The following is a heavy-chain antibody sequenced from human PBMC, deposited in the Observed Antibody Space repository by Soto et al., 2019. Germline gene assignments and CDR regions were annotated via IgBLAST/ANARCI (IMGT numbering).Heavy chain of an antibody. D-gene: IGHD3-22*01. J-gene: IGHJ4*02. V-gene: IGHV3-33*01. CDR1: GLTFSSYG. CDR2: IWYDGSER. Sequence: PGGSLRLSCVASGLTFSSYGMHWVRQAPGKGLEWVAVIWYDGSERYYADSVKGRFTISRDNSKNTLFLQMNSLRAEDTAVYYCARDFRAKHYYDSSGYRYWGQGTLVTVSS. CDR3: ARDFRAKHYYDSSGYRY.